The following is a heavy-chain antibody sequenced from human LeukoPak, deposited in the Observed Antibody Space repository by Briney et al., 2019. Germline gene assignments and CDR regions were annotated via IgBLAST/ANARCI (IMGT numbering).Heavy chain of an antibody. CDR3: ARDLLHWYFDL. V-gene: IGHV3-23*01. CDR2: LSGSGGST. Sequence: GGSLRLSCAASGFTFNSYGMSWVRQAPGKGLEWVSGLSGSGGSTFYADSVKGRFTISRDNSKNTLYLQTNSLRAEDTAVYYCARDLLHWYFDLWGRGTLVTVSS. CDR1: GFTFNSYG. J-gene: IGHJ2*01.